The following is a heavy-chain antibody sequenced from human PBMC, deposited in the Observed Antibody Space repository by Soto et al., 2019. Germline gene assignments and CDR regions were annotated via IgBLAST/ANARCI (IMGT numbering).Heavy chain of an antibody. Sequence: QVQLQESGPGLVKPSQTLSLTCTVSAGSISSGTYYWNWIRQHPGKGLERIGYMYYSGTTYYNPSLQSRVTISGDTSKNQFSLKLSSVTVADTAVYYCARGNDFRTGWFDPWGQGIMVTVSS. CDR3: ARGNDFRTGWFDP. V-gene: IGHV4-31*03. CDR2: MYYSGTT. J-gene: IGHJ5*02. CDR1: AGSISSGTYY. D-gene: IGHD4-4*01.